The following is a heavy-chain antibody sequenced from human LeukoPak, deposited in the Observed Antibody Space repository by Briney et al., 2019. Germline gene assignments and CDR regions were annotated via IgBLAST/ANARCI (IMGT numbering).Heavy chain of an antibody. D-gene: IGHD3-3*01. CDR1: GFTFSSYA. CDR3: AKDKPTYYDFWSGPNRYYFDY. V-gene: IGHV3-23*01. CDR2: ISGSGGST. J-gene: IGHJ4*02. Sequence: GGSLRLSCAASGFTFSSYAMSWVRQAPGKGLEWVSAISGSGGSTYDADSVKGRFTISRDNSKNTLYLQMNSLRAEDTAVYYCAKDKPTYYDFWSGPNRYYFDYWGQGTLVTVSS.